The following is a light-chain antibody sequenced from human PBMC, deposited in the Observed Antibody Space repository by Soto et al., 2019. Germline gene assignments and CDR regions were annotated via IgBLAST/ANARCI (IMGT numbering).Light chain of an antibody. CDR2: GAS. CDR3: EQYGTSPRT. CDR1: QSVSSNN. V-gene: IGKV3-20*01. J-gene: IGKJ1*01. Sequence: EIVLTQSPGTLSLSPGERAILSCRASQSVSSNNLAWYQQKAGQAPRLLIYGASSRATGIPDRFSGGGSGTDFTLTISRLEPEDFAVYYCEQYGTSPRTFGQGTKVDIK.